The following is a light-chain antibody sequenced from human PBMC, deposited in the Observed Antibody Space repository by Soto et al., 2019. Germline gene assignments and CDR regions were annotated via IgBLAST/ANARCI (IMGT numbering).Light chain of an antibody. CDR2: AAS. J-gene: IGKJ1*01. V-gene: IGKV1-39*01. CDR3: QQYNSYS. CDR1: QSISSY. Sequence: DIQMTPSPSSLSASVGDRATITCRASQSISSYLNWYQQKPGKAPKLLIYAASSLQSGVPSRFSGSGSGTEFTLTISSLQPDDFATYYCQQYNSYSFGQGTKVDIK.